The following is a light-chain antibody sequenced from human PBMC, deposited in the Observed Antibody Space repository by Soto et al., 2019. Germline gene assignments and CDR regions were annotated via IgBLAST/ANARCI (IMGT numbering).Light chain of an antibody. CDR2: DVS. J-gene: IGLJ2*01. CDR1: SSDVGGYNY. Sequence: QSALTQPRSVSGSPGQSVTIYCTGTSSDVGGYNYVSWYQQHPGKAPKLMIYDVSKRPSGVPDRFSGSKSGNTASLTISGLQAEDEADYYCCSEAGSYEFGGGTKVTVL. CDR3: CSEAGSYE. V-gene: IGLV2-11*01.